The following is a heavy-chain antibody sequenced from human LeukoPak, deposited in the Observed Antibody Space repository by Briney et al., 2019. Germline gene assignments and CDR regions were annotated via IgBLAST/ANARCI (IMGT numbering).Heavy chain of an antibody. J-gene: IGHJ5*02. CDR3: ARVGSSSWLNWFDP. V-gene: IGHV1-2*02. CDR2: INPNSGGT. Sequence: ASVKVSCKASGYTFTTYGINWVRQATGQGLEWMGWINPNSGGTNYAQKFQGRVTMTRDTSISTTYVELSRLRSDDTAVYYCARVGSSSWLNWFDPWGQGTLVTVSS. CDR1: GYTFTTYG. D-gene: IGHD6-13*01.